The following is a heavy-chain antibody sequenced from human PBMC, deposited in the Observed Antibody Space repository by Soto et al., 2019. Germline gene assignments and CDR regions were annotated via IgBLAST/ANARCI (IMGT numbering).Heavy chain of an antibody. D-gene: IGHD1-26*01. J-gene: IGHJ4*02. CDR3: GDSGSYSRAVG. V-gene: IGHV3-33*01. Sequence: QVQLVESGGGVVQPGRSLRLSCAASGFTFSSYGMHWVRQAPGTGLEWVAVIWYDGSNKYYADSVKGRFTISRDNSKNTLYLQMNSLRAEDTAVYYCGDSGSYSRAVGWGQGTLVTVSS. CDR2: IWYDGSNK. CDR1: GFTFSSYG.